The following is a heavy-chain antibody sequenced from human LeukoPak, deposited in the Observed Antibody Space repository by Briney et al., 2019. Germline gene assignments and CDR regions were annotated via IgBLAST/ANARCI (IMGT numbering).Heavy chain of an antibody. CDR3: ARVSGFGGLAFDY. D-gene: IGHD3-22*01. CDR1: GFTFSIFT. CDR2: ISSSSSSI. Sequence: GGSLRLSCAASGFTFSIFTMNWVRQAPGKGLEWVSSISSSSSSIYYADSLKGRFTISRDNAKNSLYLQMNSLRVEDTAVYYCARVSGFGGLAFDYWGQGTLVTVSS. J-gene: IGHJ4*02. V-gene: IGHV3-21*01.